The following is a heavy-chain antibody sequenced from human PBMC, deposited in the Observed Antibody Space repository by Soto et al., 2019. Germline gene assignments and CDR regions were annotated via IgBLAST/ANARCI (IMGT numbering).Heavy chain of an antibody. Sequence: QVQLVQSGAEVKKPGSSVKVSCKASGGTFSSYTISWVRQAPGQGLEWMGRIIPILGIANYAQKFQGRVTITADKSTSTAYMELSSLRSEDTAVYYCAREPRAVAGTIWFDPWGQGTLVTVSS. CDR3: AREPRAVAGTIWFDP. CDR2: IIPILGIA. J-gene: IGHJ5*02. CDR1: GGTFSSYT. D-gene: IGHD6-19*01. V-gene: IGHV1-69*08.